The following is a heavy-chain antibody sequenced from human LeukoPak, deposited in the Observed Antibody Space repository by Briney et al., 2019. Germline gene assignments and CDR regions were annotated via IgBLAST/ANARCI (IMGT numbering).Heavy chain of an antibody. CDR3: ARRYCSSTSCHYFDY. Sequence: ASVKVSCTASGYTFSSYDINWVRQATGQGLEWMGWMNPNSGNTGCAQKFQGRVTMTRNTSISTAYMDLSSLRSEDTAVYYCARRYCSSTSCHYFDYWGQGTLVNVSS. CDR2: MNPNSGNT. V-gene: IGHV1-8*01. J-gene: IGHJ4*02. D-gene: IGHD2-2*01. CDR1: GYTFSSYD.